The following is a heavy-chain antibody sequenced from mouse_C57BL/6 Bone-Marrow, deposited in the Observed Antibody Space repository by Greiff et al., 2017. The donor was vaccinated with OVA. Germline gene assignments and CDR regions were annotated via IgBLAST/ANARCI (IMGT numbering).Heavy chain of an antibody. CDR3: TRLLDAMDY. Sequence: EVKLVESGEGLVKPGGSLKLSCAASGFTFSSYAMSWVRQTPEKRLEWVAYISSGGDYIYDADTVKGRFTISRDKARNTLYLQMSSLKSEDTAMYYCTRLLDAMDYWGQGTSVTVSS. J-gene: IGHJ4*01. CDR2: ISSGGDYI. V-gene: IGHV5-9-1*02. D-gene: IGHD2-1*01. CDR1: GFTFSSYA.